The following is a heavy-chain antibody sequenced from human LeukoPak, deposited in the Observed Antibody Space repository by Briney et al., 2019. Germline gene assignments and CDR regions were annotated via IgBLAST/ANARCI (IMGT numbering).Heavy chain of an antibody. CDR1: GGSITSFY. D-gene: IGHD3-22*01. V-gene: IGHV4-59*08. Sequence: PSETLSLTCTVSGGSITSFYWSWIRQPPGKGLEWFGYIYYSGSTNYNPSLKSRVTISVDTSTNQFSLKLSSVTAEDTAVYYCARQEYRITMIVRSEWGAFDIWGQGTMVTVSS. CDR2: IYYSGST. J-gene: IGHJ3*02. CDR3: ARQEYRITMIVRSEWGAFDI.